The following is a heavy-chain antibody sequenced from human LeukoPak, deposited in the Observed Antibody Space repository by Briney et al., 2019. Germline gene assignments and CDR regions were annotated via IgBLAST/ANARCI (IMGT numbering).Heavy chain of an antibody. CDR2: VWYGGSNK. CDR3: AKDQYGYYDFWSGYCGIDY. D-gene: IGHD3-3*01. J-gene: IGHJ4*02. V-gene: IGHV3-30*02. Sequence: GGSLRLSCAASGFTFSSYGMNWVRQAPGKGLEWVALVWYGGSNKYYADSVKGRFTISRDNSKNTLYLQMDSLRAEDTAVYYCAKDQYGYYDFWSGYCGIDYWGQGTLVTVSS. CDR1: GFTFSSYG.